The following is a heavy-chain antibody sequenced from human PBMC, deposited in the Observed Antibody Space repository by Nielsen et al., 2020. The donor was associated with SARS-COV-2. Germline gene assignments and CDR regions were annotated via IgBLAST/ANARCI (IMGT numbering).Heavy chain of an antibody. CDR3: ARGRITGTGYRYYYYYMDV. CDR1: GGSFSGYY. CDR2: INHSGST. D-gene: IGHD1/OR15-1a*01. V-gene: IGHV4-34*01. J-gene: IGHJ6*03. Sequence: SETLSLTCAVYGGSFSGYYWSWIRQPPGKGLEWIGEINHSGSTNYNPSLKSRVTISVDTSKNQFSLKLSSVTAADTAVYYCARGRITGTGYRYYYYYMDVWGKGTTVTVSS.